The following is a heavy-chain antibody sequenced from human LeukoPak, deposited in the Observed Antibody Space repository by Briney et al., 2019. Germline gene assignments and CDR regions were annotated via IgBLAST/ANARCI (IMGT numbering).Heavy chain of an antibody. CDR3: ARAPYTLRVYNWFDP. CDR1: GYTFTTYD. V-gene: IGHV1-8*01. Sequence: ASVKVSCKASGYTFTTYDIYWVRQATGQGPEWMGWMNPNSGHTEYAQKFQGRVSMTRNTSISTAHMELSSLRFEDTAVYYCARAPYTLRVYNWFDPWGQGTLVTVSS. CDR2: MNPNSGHT. J-gene: IGHJ5*02. D-gene: IGHD2-2*02.